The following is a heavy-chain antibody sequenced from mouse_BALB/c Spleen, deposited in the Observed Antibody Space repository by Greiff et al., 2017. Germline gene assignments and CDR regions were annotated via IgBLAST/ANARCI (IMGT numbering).Heavy chain of an antibody. Sequence: VQLQQSGPGLVAPSQSLSITCTVSGFSLTGYGVNWVRQPPGKGLEWLGMIWGDGSTDYNSALKSSLSISKDNSKSQVFLKMNSLQTDDTARYYWAGYGNSFAYWGQGTLVTVSA. V-gene: IGHV2-6-7*01. J-gene: IGHJ3*01. CDR1: GFSLTGYG. CDR2: IWGDGST. CDR3: AGYGNSFAY. D-gene: IGHD2-10*02.